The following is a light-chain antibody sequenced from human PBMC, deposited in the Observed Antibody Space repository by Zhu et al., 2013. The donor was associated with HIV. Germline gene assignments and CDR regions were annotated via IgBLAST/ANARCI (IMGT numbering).Light chain of an antibody. CDR3: SSYTSSSTYV. V-gene: IGLV1-40*01. Sequence: QSVLTQPPSVSGAPGQRVTISCTGSTSNIGAGSYVHWYQHLPGSAPKLLIYDNTNRPSGVPDRFSGSKSGTSASLAITGLQPDDEADYYCSSYTSSSTYVFGTGTKVTVL. CDR1: TSNIGAGSY. J-gene: IGLJ1*01. CDR2: DNT.